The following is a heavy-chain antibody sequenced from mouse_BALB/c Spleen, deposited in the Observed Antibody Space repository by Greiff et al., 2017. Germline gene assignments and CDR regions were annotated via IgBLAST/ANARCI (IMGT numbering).Heavy chain of an antibody. V-gene: IGHV14-4*02. J-gene: IGHJ3*01. CDR2: IDPENGDT. Sequence: VQLQQSGAELVRSGASVKLSCTASGFNIKDYYMHWVKQRPEQGLEWIGWIDPENGDTEYAPQFQGKATMTADTSSNTAYLQLSSLTSEDTAVYYCNVYYGSSYEFAYWGQGTLVTVSA. CDR1: GFNIKDYY. CDR3: NVYYGSSYEFAY. D-gene: IGHD1-1*01.